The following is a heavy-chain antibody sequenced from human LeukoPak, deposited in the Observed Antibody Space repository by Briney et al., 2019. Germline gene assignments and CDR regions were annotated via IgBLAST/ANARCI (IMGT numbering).Heavy chain of an antibody. CDR1: GFTFSSYE. V-gene: IGHV3-23*01. Sequence: GGSLRLSCAASGFTFSSYEMNWVRQAPGKGLEWLSVISGGSSGSTYYADSVTGRFTVSRDNSKNTVDLQMNNLRVDDTGIYXXXKDHANTPVVTNWGQGILVSVSS. CDR3: XKDHANTPVVTN. D-gene: IGHD2-21*02. CDR2: ISGGSSGST. J-gene: IGHJ4*02.